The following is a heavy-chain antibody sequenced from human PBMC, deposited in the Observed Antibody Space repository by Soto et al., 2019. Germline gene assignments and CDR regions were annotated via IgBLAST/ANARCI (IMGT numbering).Heavy chain of an antibody. J-gene: IGHJ4*02. CDR1: GGSISSYY. Sequence: QVQLQESGPGLVKPSETLSLTCTVSGGSISSYYWSWIRQPPGKGLEWIWYIYYSGSTNYNTSLNNRVPISVDTSTNQFPLKRSSVTSPDTAVYYWASSDGRYWGQGTLVNVSS. V-gene: IGHV4-59*01. CDR3: ASSDGRY. CDR2: IYYSGST.